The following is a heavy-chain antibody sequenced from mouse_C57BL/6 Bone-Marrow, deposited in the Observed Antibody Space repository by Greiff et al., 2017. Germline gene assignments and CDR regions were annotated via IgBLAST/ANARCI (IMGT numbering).Heavy chain of an antibody. CDR3: ARYEMDY. V-gene: IGHV1-50*01. CDR1: GYTFTSYW. Sequence: QVKLLQPGAELVKPGASVKLSCKASGYTFTSYWMQWVKQRPGQGLEWIGEIAPSDSYTYYNQKFKGKATLTVDTSSSTAYMQLCSQTSEYSAVYYCARYEMDYWGQGTSVTVSS. CDR2: IAPSDSYT. J-gene: IGHJ4*01. D-gene: IGHD2-3*01.